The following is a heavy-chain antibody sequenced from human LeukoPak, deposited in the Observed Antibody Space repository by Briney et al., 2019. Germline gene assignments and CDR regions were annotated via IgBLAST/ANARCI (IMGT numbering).Heavy chain of an antibody. CDR2: INHSEST. J-gene: IGHJ4*02. V-gene: IGHV4-34*01. D-gene: IGHD6-6*01. Sequence: PSETLSLTCAVYGGSFNTYSWSWIRQAPGKGLEWIGEINHSESTNYNPSLKSRVTISVDTSKNQFSLNLSSVTAADTAMYYCARGWGAARHLYFDYWGQGTLVTVSS. CDR1: GGSFNTYS. CDR3: ARGWGAARHLYFDY.